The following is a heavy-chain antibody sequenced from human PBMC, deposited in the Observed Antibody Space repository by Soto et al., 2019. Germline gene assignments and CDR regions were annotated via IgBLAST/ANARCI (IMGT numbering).Heavy chain of an antibody. CDR3: ARSEGYYYYYYGMDV. J-gene: IGHJ6*02. CDR2: INPNSGGT. CDR1: GYTFTGYY. V-gene: IGHV1-2*04. Sequence: ASVQVSCKASGYTFTGYYMHWVRQAPGQGLEWMGWINPNSGGTNYAQKFQGWVTMTRDTSISTAYMELSRLRSDDTAVYYCARSEGYYYYYYGMDVWGQGTTVTGAS.